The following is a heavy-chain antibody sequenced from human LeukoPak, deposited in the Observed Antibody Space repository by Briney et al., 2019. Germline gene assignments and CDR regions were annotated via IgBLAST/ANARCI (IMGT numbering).Heavy chain of an antibody. CDR1: GGSISSYY. CDR2: IYYSGST. CDR3: ARAYSSGWYERRYYFDY. J-gene: IGHJ4*02. D-gene: IGHD6-19*01. Sequence: SETLSLTCTVSGGSISSYYWSWIRRPPGKGLEWIGYIYYSGSTNYNPSLKSRVTISVDTSKNQFSLKLSSVTAADTAVYYCARAYSSGWYERRYYFDYWGQGTLVTVSS. V-gene: IGHV4-59*08.